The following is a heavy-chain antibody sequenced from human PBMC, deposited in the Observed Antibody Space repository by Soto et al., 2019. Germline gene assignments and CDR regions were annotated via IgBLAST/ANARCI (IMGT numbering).Heavy chain of an antibody. CDR1: GFTFSSYA. D-gene: IGHD3-9*01. CDR3: AKGGEARYFDWLLYRGDYYMDV. CDR2: ISGSGGST. J-gene: IGHJ6*03. V-gene: IGHV3-23*01. Sequence: GGSLRLSCAASGFTFSSYAMSWVRQAPGKGLEWVSAISGSGGSTYYADSVKGRFTISRDNSKNTLYLQMNSLRAEDTAVYYCAKGGEARYFDWLLYRGDYYMDVWGKGTTVTVSS.